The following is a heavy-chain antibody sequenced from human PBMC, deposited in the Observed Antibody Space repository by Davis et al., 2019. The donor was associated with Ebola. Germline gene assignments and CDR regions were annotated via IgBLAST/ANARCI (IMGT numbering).Heavy chain of an antibody. V-gene: IGHV1-18*01. CDR2: ISGSSGKT. CDR3: ARAQFPTTSDH. CDR1: GYTFTTFG. J-gene: IGHJ4*02. Sequence: AASVKVSCKASGYTFTTFGISWVRQAPGQGLEWVGWISGSSGKTNYAQKLQGRVTMTTDTSTSTAYMEVGSLRSDDTAVYYCARAQFPTTSDHWGQGTLVTVSS. D-gene: IGHD1-1*01.